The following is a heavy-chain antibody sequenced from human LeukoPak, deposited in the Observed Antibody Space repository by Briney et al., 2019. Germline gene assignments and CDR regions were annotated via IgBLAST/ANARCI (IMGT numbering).Heavy chain of an antibody. Sequence: SETLSLTCTVSGGSISSYYWSWIRQPPGKGLEWIGYVYYSGSTNYNPSLKSRVTISVDTSKNQFSLKLSSVTAADTAVYYCARVRRPDAFDIWGQGTMVTVSS. CDR3: ARVRRPDAFDI. J-gene: IGHJ3*02. CDR2: VYYSGST. V-gene: IGHV4-59*01. CDR1: GGSISSYY.